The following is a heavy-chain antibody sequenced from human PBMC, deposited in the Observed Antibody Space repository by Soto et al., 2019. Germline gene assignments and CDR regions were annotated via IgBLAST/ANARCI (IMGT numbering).Heavy chain of an antibody. D-gene: IGHD1-26*01. J-gene: IGHJ4*02. CDR3: ARRGSGSYYDY. Sequence: EVQLLESGGGLVQPGGSLRLSCAASGFTFSSYAMRWVRQAPVKGLEWVSDISGSGGSTYYADSVKGRFTISRDNSKNTLYLQMNSLIAEDTAVYYCARRGSGSYYDYWGQGTLVTVSS. CDR2: ISGSGGST. CDR1: GFTFSSYA. V-gene: IGHV3-23*01.